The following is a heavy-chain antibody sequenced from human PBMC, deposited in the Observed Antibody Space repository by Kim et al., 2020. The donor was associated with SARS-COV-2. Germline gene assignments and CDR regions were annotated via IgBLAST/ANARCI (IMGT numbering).Heavy chain of an antibody. V-gene: IGHV3-13*01. J-gene: IGHJ6*02. CDR3: ARGGYCSSTSCINYYYYGMDV. CDR1: GFTFSSYD. Sequence: GGSLRLSCAASGFTFSSYDMHWVRQATGKGLEWVSAIGTAGDTYYPGSVKGRFTISRENAKNSLYLQMNSLRAGDTAVYYCARGGYCSSTSCINYYYYGMDVWGQGTTVTVSS. D-gene: IGHD2-2*03. CDR2: IGTAGDT.